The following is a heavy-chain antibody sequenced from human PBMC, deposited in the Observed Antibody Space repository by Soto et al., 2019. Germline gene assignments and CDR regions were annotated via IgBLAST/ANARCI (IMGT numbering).Heavy chain of an antibody. CDR1: GGSISSNRW. CDR3: ARDDYIVLVPSSLGAMDV. CDR2: IYHSGST. D-gene: IGHD2-2*01. Sequence: SETLSLTCAVYGGSISSNRWWSWVRQPPGKGLELIGEIYHSGSTNYNPSLKSQVPISLDKSKNQFSLKLTSVTAADSAVYYCARDDYIVLVPSSLGAMDVWGQGTTVTVSS. J-gene: IGHJ6*02. V-gene: IGHV4-4*02.